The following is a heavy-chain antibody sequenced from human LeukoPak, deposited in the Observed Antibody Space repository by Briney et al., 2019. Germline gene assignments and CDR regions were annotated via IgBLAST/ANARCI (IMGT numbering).Heavy chain of an antibody. CDR2: ISAYNGNT. D-gene: IGHD6-13*01. Sequence: ASVKVSCKASGYTFTSYSISWVRQAPGQGLEWMGWISAYNGNTNYAQKLQGRVTMTTDTSTSTAYMELRSLRSDDTAVYYCARFDSLAAASFFDYWGQGTLVTVSS. CDR3: ARFDSLAAASFFDY. J-gene: IGHJ4*02. V-gene: IGHV1-18*01. CDR1: GYTFTSYS.